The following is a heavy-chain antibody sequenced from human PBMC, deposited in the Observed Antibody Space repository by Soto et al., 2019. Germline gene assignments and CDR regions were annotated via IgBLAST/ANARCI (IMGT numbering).Heavy chain of an antibody. CDR1: GGSISSSNYY. D-gene: IGHD2-2*01. CDR2: IYYSGTT. J-gene: IGHJ6*02. Sequence: QLQLQESGPGLVKPSETLSLTCTVSGGSISSSNYYWGWIRQPPGKGLEWIGSIYYSGTTYYNPSLKSRVTISVDTSKNQFSLKLSSVTAADTAVDYCASLFHCSSTSCYYYYGVDVWGQGTTVTVSS. V-gene: IGHV4-39*01. CDR3: ASLFHCSSTSCYYYYGVDV.